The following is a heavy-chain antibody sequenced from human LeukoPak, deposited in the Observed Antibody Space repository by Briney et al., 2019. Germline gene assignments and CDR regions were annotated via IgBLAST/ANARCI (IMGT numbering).Heavy chain of an antibody. V-gene: IGHV3-21*01. CDR2: ISSSSSYI. Sequence: GGSLRLSCAASGFTFSTSAMNWVRQAPGKGLEWVSSISSSSSYIYYADSVKGRFTISRDNAKNSLYLQMNSLRAEDTAVYYCARADWDTAMIDYWGQGTLVTVFS. CDR3: ARADWDTAMIDY. J-gene: IGHJ4*02. D-gene: IGHD5-18*01. CDR1: GFTFSTSA.